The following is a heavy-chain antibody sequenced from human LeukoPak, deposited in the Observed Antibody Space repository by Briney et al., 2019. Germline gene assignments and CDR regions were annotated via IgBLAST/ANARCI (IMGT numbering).Heavy chain of an antibody. Sequence: SVKFSCKASGGTFSSYAISWVRQAPGQGLEWMGGIIPIFGTANYAQKFQGRVTITADESTSTAYMELSSLRSEDTAVYYCARGNITIFGVVPNGAFDIWGQGTMVTVSS. J-gene: IGHJ3*02. CDR2: IIPIFGTA. V-gene: IGHV1-69*13. CDR1: GGTFSSYA. D-gene: IGHD3-3*01. CDR3: ARGNITIFGVVPNGAFDI.